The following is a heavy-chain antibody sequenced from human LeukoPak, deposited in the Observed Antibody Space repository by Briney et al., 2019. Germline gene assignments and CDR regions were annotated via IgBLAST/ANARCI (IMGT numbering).Heavy chain of an antibody. CDR3: AAALDLDYSMISDF. CDR1: GYTFTVYF. CDR2: INLNSGYT. V-gene: IGHV1-2*02. D-gene: IGHD4-11*01. J-gene: IGHJ4*02. Sequence: VASVTVSCKASGYTFTVYFMHWVRQAPGQGLQWLGWINLNSGYTNYARRFQGRVTMTRDTSITTAYMELRGLRSDDTAVYYCAAALDLDYSMISDFWGQGTLVTVSS.